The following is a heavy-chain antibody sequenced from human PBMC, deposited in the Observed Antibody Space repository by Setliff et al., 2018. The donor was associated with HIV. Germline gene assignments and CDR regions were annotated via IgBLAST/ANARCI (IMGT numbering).Heavy chain of an antibody. CDR2: IYTSGST. J-gene: IGHJ6*03. CDR3: ARDRRGYYYGSGSCYMDV. D-gene: IGHD3-10*01. V-gene: IGHV4-4*08. Sequence: SETLSLTCTVSGGSISSYYWSWIRQPPGKGLEWIGHIYTSGSTNYNPSLKSRVTMSVGTSKNQFSLKLSSVTAADTAVYYCARDRRGYYYGSGSCYMDVWGTGTTVTVSS. CDR1: GGSISSYY.